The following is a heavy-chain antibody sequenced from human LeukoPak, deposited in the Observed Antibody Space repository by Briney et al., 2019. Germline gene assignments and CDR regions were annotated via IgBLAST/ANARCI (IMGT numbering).Heavy chain of an antibody. CDR3: ARGIAAAGEHFDY. J-gene: IGHJ4*02. CDR1: GGSISRFY. CDR2: IYYSGST. D-gene: IGHD6-13*01. Sequence: PSETLSLTCTVSGGSISRFYWSWIRQPPGKGLEWIGSIYYSGSTYYNPSLKSRVTISVDTSKNQFSLKLSSVTAADTAVYYCARGIAAAGEHFDYWGQGTLVTVSS. V-gene: IGHV4-59*05.